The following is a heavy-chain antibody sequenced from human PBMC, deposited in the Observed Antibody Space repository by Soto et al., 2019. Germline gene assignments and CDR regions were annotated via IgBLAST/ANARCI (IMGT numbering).Heavy chain of an antibody. J-gene: IGHJ6*02. D-gene: IGHD3-10*01. CDR3: ARDLGTDYYGSDRFGGMDV. Sequence: ASETLSLTCTVSGGSISSYYWSWIRQPPGKGLEWIGYTYYSGSTNYNPSLKSRVTISVDTSKNQFSLKLSSVTAADTAVYYCARDLGTDYYGSDRFGGMDVWGQGTTVTVSS. V-gene: IGHV4-59*01. CDR1: GGSISSYY. CDR2: TYYSGST.